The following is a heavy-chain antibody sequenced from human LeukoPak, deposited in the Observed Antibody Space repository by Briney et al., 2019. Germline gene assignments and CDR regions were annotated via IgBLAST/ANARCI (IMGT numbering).Heavy chain of an antibody. CDR1: GGSISSSSYY. J-gene: IGHJ4*02. V-gene: IGHV4-39*01. CDR2: IYYSGST. CDR3: ARHSAVGAWEFDY. D-gene: IGHD1-26*01. Sequence: SETLSLTCTVSGGSISSSSYYWGWIRQPPGKGLEWIGSIYYSGSTDYNPSLKSRATISVDTSKNQFSLKLSSVTAADTAVYYCARHSAVGAWEFDYWGQGTLVTVSS.